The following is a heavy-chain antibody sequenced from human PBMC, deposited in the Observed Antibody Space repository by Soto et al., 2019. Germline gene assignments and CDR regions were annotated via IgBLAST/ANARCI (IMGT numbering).Heavy chain of an antibody. Sequence: GVSLGLSCAASGFTVSSKYMTWVRQAPGKGLEWVSLIQSGGTTYYADSVKGRFTISRDTSENTLHLQMDSLRVEDTAVYYCARDDVLCDGGRCYCIHLAVWGKCTTVPVSS. D-gene: IGHD2-15*01. V-gene: IGHV3-66*01. CDR1: GFTVSSKY. CDR3: ARDDVLCDGGRCYCIHLAV. CDR2: IQSGGTT. J-gene: IGHJ6*03.